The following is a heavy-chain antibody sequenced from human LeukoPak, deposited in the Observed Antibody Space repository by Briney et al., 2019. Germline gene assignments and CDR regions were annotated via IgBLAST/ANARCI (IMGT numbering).Heavy chain of an antibody. D-gene: IGHD2-8*02. V-gene: IGHV4-4*07. CDR3: ARDFVETGVVGFDM. CDR2: VYDGGRT. Sequence: SETLSLTCTVSGDSIGTYFWDWIRQSAGEGLEWIGHVYDGGRTNYNPSLKGRVTISVDTSRNLFSLRLSSVTAADTAVYYCARDFVETGVVGFDMWGQGTMVTVSS. J-gene: IGHJ3*02. CDR1: GDSIGTYF.